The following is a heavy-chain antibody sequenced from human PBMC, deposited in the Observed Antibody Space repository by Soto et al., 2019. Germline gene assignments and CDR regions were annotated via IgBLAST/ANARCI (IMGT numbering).Heavy chain of an antibody. V-gene: IGHV3-49*03. CDR2: VRVKAYGETT. Sequence: GGSLRLSCTTSGFTFTDYPMNWFRQAPGKGPEWVGFVRVKAYGETTEYAASVKGRFTISRDDSKSVAYLLMNNLKTEDTAVYYCSRGNRASWGRGTLVTVSS. D-gene: IGHD4-4*01. CDR3: SRGNRAS. CDR1: GFTFTDYP. J-gene: IGHJ4*02.